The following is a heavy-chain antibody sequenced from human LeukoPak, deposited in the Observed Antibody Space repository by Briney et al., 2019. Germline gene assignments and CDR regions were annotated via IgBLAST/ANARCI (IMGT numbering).Heavy chain of an antibody. Sequence: ASVKVSSKASGRTLSSYAISWVRQAPGQGLEWMGRIIPILGIANYAQKFQGRVTITADKSTSTAYMELSSLRAEDTAVYYCAREGSGYEPSYDYWGQGTLVTVSS. CDR2: IIPILGIA. CDR3: AREGSGYEPSYDY. V-gene: IGHV1-69*04. CDR1: GRTLSSYA. D-gene: IGHD5-12*01. J-gene: IGHJ4*02.